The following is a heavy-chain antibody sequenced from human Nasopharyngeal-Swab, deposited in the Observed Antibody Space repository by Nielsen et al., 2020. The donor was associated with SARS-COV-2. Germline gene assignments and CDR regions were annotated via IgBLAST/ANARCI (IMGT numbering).Heavy chain of an antibody. J-gene: IGHJ4*02. CDR3: ATLREARYNWNPSPDY. V-gene: IGHV3-21*01. Sequence: GESLKISCAASGFTFSSYWMSWVRQAPGKGLEWVSSISSSSSYIYYADSVKGRFTISRDNAKNSLYLQMNSLRAEDTAVYYCATLREARYNWNPSPDYWGQGTLVTVSS. CDR2: ISSSSSYI. CDR1: GFTFSSYW. D-gene: IGHD1-20*01.